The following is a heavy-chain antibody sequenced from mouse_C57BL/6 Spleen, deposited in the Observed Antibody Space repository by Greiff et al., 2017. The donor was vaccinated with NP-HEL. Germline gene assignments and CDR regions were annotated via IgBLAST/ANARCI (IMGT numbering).Heavy chain of an antibody. CDR1: GYTFTSYG. Sequence: QVHVKQSGAELARPGASVKLSCKASGYTFTSYGISWVKQRTGQGLEWIGEIYPRSGNTYYNEKFKGKATLTADKSSSTAYMELRSLTSEDSAVYFCARAMMVIPYAMDYWGQRTSVTVSS. J-gene: IGHJ4*01. CDR3: ARAMMVIPYAMDY. D-gene: IGHD2-3*01. V-gene: IGHV1-81*01. CDR2: IYPRSGNT.